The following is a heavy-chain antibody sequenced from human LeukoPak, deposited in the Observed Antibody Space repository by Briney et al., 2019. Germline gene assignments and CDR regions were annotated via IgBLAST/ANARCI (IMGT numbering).Heavy chain of an antibody. CDR1: GGTFSSYA. Sequence: SVKASCKASGGTFSSYAISWVRQAPGQGLEWMGRIIPILGIANYAQKFQGRVTITADKSTSTAYMELSSLRSEDTAVYYCARQSMVRGVIYFDYWGQGTLVTVSS. J-gene: IGHJ4*02. CDR2: IIPILGIA. CDR3: ARQSMVRGVIYFDY. V-gene: IGHV1-69*04. D-gene: IGHD3-10*01.